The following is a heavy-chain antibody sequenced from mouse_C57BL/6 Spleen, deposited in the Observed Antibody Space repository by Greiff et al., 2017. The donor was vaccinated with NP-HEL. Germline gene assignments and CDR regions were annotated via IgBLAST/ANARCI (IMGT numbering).Heavy chain of an antibody. J-gene: IGHJ4*01. CDR3: TRDQYYGSTDYAMDY. V-gene: IGHV5-9-1*02. Sequence: EVKLMESGEGLVKPGGSLKLSCAASGFTFSSYAMSWVRQTPEKRLEWVAYISSGGDYIYYADTVKGRFTISRDNARNTLYLQMSSLKSEDTAMYYCTRDQYYGSTDYAMDYWGQGTSVTVSS. CDR2: ISSGGDYI. CDR1: GFTFSSYA. D-gene: IGHD1-1*01.